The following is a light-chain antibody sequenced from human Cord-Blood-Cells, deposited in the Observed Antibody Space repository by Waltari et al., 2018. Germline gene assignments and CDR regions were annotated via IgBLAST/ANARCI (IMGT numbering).Light chain of an antibody. V-gene: IGLV1-36*01. CDR3: AAWDDSLNGYV. CDR1: ISKIGNNA. Sequence: QSVLTQPPSVSEAPRQRVTISCSGSISKIGNNAVNWYQQPPGKAPKLLIYYDDLLPSGVSDRFSGSKSGTSASRAISGLQSEDEADYYCAAWDDSLNGYVFGTGTKVTVL. CDR2: YDD. J-gene: IGLJ1*01.